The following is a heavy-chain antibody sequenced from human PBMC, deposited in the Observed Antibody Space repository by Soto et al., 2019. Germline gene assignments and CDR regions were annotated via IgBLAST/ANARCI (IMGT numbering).Heavy chain of an antibody. V-gene: IGHV4-30-4*01. J-gene: IGHJ6*02. Sequence: TLSLTCTVSGGSISSGDYYWSWIRQPPGKGLEWIGYIYYSGSTYYNPSLKSRVTISVDTSKNQFSLKLSSVTAADTAVYYCASRDFYYYYGMDVWGQGTTVTVSS. CDR2: IYYSGST. CDR3: ASRDFYYYYGMDV. CDR1: GGSISSGDYY.